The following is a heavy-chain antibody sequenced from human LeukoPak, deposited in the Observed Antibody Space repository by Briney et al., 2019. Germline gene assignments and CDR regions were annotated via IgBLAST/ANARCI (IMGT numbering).Heavy chain of an antibody. J-gene: IGHJ5*02. Sequence: GGSLRLSCAASGFVFSNYWMHWVRQAPGEELVWVSRMNTDGSTINYADYVKGRFTISRDNAKNTLYLQMNSLTTEDTAVYYCATAGKYRFDNWGQGILVTVSS. V-gene: IGHV3-74*01. D-gene: IGHD6-19*01. CDR2: MNTDGSTI. CDR3: ATAGKYRFDN. CDR1: GFVFSNYW.